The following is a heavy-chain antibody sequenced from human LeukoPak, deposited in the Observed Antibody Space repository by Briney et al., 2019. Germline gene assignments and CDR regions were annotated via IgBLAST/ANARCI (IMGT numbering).Heavy chain of an antibody. CDR2: ISNSGGSM. D-gene: IGHD5-12*01. Sequence: GGSLRLSCAASGFTFSDYYMSWIRQAPGKGLEWLSYISNSGGSMYHADSVKGRFTISRDNAKNSLYLQMNSLRAEDTAVYYCARDIGDSGFDWGQGTLVTVSS. V-gene: IGHV3-11*04. CDR1: GFTFSDYY. J-gene: IGHJ4*02. CDR3: ARDIGDSGFD.